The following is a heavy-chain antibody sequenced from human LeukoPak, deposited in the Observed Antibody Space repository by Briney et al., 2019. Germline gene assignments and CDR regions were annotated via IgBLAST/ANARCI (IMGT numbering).Heavy chain of an antibody. CDR2: ISYDGSNK. CDR3: AKEGSTDTAMVIDY. J-gene: IGHJ4*02. Sequence: GGSLRLSCAASGFTFSSYGMHWVRQAPGKGLEWVAVISYDGSNKYYADSVKGRFTISRDNSKNTLYLQMNSLRAEDTAVYYCAKEGSTDTAMVIDYWGQGTLVTVSS. V-gene: IGHV3-30*18. D-gene: IGHD5-18*01. CDR1: GFTFSSYG.